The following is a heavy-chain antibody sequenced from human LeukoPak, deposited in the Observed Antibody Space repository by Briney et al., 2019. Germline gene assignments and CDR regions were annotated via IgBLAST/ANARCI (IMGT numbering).Heavy chain of an antibody. J-gene: IGHJ4*02. CDR3: ARVGLDSSGYFDY. Sequence: GASVKVSCKASGGTFSDYALNWVRQAPGQGLGWMGWINTNTGNPTYAQGFTGRFVFSLDTSVSTAYLQISSLKAEDTAVYYCARVGLDSSGYFDYWGQGTLVTVSS. CDR1: GGTFSDYA. D-gene: IGHD3-22*01. CDR2: INTNTGNP. V-gene: IGHV7-4-1*02.